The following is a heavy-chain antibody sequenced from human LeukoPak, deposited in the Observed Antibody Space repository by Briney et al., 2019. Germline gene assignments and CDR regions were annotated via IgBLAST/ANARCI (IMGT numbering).Heavy chain of an antibody. CDR1: GFTFSSYG. J-gene: IGHJ4*02. V-gene: IGHV3-30*02. CDR2: IRYDGSNK. D-gene: IGHD3-9*01. CDR3: AKGVDILTGYYDY. Sequence: SGGSLRLSCAASGFTFSSYGMHWVRQAPGKGLEWVAFIRYDGSNKYYADSVKGRFTISRDNSKNTLYLQMNNLRAEDTAVYYCAKGVDILTGYYDYWGQGTLVTVSS.